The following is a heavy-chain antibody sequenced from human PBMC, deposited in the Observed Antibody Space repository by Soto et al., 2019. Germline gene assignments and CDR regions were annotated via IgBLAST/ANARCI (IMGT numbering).Heavy chain of an antibody. Sequence: GGSLRLSCAASGFTFSSYAMSWVRQAPGKGLEWVSAISGSGGSTYYADSVKGRFTISRDNSKNTLYLQMNSLRAEDTAVYYCAKDYGVQLWSKINWFDPWGQGTLVTVSS. D-gene: IGHD5-18*01. CDR2: ISGSGGST. CDR3: AKDYGVQLWSKINWFDP. CDR1: GFTFSSYA. J-gene: IGHJ5*02. V-gene: IGHV3-23*01.